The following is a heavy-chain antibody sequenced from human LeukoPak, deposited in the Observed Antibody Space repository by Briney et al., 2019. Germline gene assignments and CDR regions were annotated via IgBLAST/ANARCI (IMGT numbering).Heavy chain of an antibody. CDR1: GFTFSSYS. CDR2: ISGSSTYI. J-gene: IGHJ6*03. V-gene: IGHV3-21*04. Sequence: GGSLRLSCAASGFTFSSYSMNWVRQAPGQGLEWVSSISGSSTYIYYADSLKGRFTMSRDNAKNSLYLQMNSLRAEDTAVYYCARVFVWCMDVWGKGTTVTVSS. D-gene: IGHD4/OR15-4a*01. CDR3: ARVFVWCMDV.